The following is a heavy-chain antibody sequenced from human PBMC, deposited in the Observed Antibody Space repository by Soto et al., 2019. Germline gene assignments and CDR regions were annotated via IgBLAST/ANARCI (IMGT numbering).Heavy chain of an antibody. CDR2: IYSGGST. Sequence: GGSLRLSCAASGFTVSSNYMSWVRQAPGKGLEWVSVIYSGGSTYYADSVKGRFTISRDNSKNTLYLQMNSLRAEDTAVYYCARGEWLRPPRDWGQGTLVTVSS. D-gene: IGHD5-12*01. CDR1: GFTVSSNY. V-gene: IGHV3-53*01. CDR3: ARGEWLRPPRD. J-gene: IGHJ4*02.